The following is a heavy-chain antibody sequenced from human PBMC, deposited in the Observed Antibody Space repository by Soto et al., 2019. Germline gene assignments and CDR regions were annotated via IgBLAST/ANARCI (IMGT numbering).Heavy chain of an antibody. CDR3: AKDSTVTTSLYFYYYGFDV. J-gene: IGHJ6*02. CDR1: GFTFNHYA. Sequence: GGSLRLSCTASGFTFNHYAMSWVRQAPGKGLEWVSAVSGRGGSTKYADSVKGRFIISRDNSNSTLYLQMDSLRGEDTAVYYCAKDSTVTTSLYFYYYGFDVWGQGTTVTVSS. D-gene: IGHD4-17*01. CDR2: VSGRGGST. V-gene: IGHV3-23*01.